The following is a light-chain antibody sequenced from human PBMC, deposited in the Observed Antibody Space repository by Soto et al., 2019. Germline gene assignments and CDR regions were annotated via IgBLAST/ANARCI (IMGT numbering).Light chain of an antibody. CDR2: EVT. J-gene: IGLJ1*01. CDR3: SSFTSSSTFV. CDR1: SSDVGGYNY. V-gene: IGLV2-14*01. Sequence: QSVLTQPASVSGSPGQSITISCTGTSSDVGGYNYVSWYQHHPGKAPKLLIYEVTNRPSGYSDRFSGSKSGNTASLTISGLQAEDEADYYCSSFTSSSTFVFGTGTKLTVL.